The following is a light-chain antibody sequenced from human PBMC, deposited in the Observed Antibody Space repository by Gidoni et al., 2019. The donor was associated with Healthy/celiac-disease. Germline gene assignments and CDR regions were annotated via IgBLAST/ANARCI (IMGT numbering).Light chain of an antibody. Sequence: EILLTQSPGTLSLSPGERATLSCRASQSVSSSYLAWYQQKTGQAPRRLIYGASSRATGIPDRFSGSGSGTDFTLTISRLEPEDFAVYYCQQYGSSPKVTFGGGTKVEIK. CDR2: GAS. CDR1: QSVSSSY. V-gene: IGKV3-20*01. CDR3: QQYGSSPKVT. J-gene: IGKJ4*01.